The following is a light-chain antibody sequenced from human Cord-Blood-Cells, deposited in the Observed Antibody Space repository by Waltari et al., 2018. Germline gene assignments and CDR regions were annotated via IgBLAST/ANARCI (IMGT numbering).Light chain of an antibody. V-gene: IGLV2-14*01. CDR2: DVS. J-gene: IGLJ2*01. CDR3: SSYTSSSTVV. Sequence: QSALTQPASVSGSPGQSITISCTGTSSDVAGYNYVSWYQPNPGKAPKLMIYDVSNRPAGVSTRFSGSKSGNTASLTISGLQAEDEADYYCSSYTSSSTVVFGGGTKLTVL. CDR1: SSDVAGYNY.